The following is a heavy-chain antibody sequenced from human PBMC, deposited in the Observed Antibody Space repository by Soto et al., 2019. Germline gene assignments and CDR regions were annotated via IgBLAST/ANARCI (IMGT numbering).Heavy chain of an antibody. D-gene: IGHD3-10*01. J-gene: IGHJ1*01. V-gene: IGHV1-18*01. CDR2: ISAYNGNT. Sequence: QVQLVQSGAEVKKPGASVKVSCKASGYTFSSYGISWVRQAPGQGLEWMDWISAYNGNTNYSQKLQGRVTMTTDTSKSTAYMELRSLRSDDTAVYYCARDESDYGSGIKGYWGPGTLVTVSS. CDR1: GYTFSSYG. CDR3: ARDESDYGSGIKGY.